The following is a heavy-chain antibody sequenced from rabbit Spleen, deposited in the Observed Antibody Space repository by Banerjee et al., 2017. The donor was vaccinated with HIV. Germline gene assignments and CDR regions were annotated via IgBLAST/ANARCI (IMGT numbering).Heavy chain of an antibody. Sequence: QDHLVESGGGLVQPGGSLKLSCKASGFDFSSYGVSWVRQAPGKGLEWIGYIDGVFGTTYYARWVNGRFTISSHNAQNTLYLQMNSLTAADTATYFCVRGASSSGYYSLWGPGTLVTVS. J-gene: IGHJ4*01. CDR2: IDGVFGTT. D-gene: IGHD1-1*01. V-gene: IGHV1S47*01. CDR3: VRGASSSGYYSL. CDR1: GFDFSSYG.